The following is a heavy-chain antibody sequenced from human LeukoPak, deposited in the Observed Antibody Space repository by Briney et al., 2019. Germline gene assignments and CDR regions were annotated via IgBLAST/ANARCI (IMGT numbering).Heavy chain of an antibody. V-gene: IGHV1-8*01. J-gene: IGHJ6*02. CDR3: ARDLVSSGPYYYYFYGMDV. D-gene: IGHD6-19*01. Sequence: ASVKVSCKASGYTFTSYDMNWVRQAPGQGLEWMGWMNPNSGNTGYAQKFQGRVTMTRNTSISTAYMELSSLRSEDTAVYYCARDLVSSGPYYYYFYGMDVWGQGTTVTVSS. CDR2: MNPNSGNT. CDR1: GYTFTSYD.